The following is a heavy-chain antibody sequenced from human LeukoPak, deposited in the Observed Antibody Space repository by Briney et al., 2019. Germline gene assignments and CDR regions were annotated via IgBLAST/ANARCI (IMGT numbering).Heavy chain of an antibody. V-gene: IGHV2-5*02. CDR1: GFSLSTSGVG. CDR2: IYWDDDK. CDR3: AHFGFKGYCSSTSCYAANAFDI. D-gene: IGHD2-2*01. Sequence: SGPTLVKPTQTLTLTCTFSGFSLSTSGVGVGWIRQPPGKALEWLALIYWDDDKRYSPSLKSRLTITKGTSKNQVVLTMTNMDPVDTATYYCAHFGFKGYCSSTSCYAANAFDIWGQGTLVTVSS. J-gene: IGHJ3*02.